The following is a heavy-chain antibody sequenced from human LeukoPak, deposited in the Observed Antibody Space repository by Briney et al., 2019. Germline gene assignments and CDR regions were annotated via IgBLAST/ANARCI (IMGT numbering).Heavy chain of an antibody. D-gene: IGHD4-17*01. Sequence: PSETLSLTCAVYGGSFSGYYWSWIRQPLGKGLEWIGEINHSGSTNYNPSLKSRVTISVDTSKNQFSLKLSSVTAADTAVYYCARRRLYGDYERIPFDYWGQGTLVTVSS. CDR2: INHSGST. CDR3: ARRRLYGDYERIPFDY. CDR1: GGSFSGYY. J-gene: IGHJ4*02. V-gene: IGHV4-34*01.